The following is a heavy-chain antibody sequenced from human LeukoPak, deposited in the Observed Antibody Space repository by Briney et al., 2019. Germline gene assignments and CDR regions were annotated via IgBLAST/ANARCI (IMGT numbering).Heavy chain of an antibody. CDR2: IYPGDSDT. CDR3: ARHYPQFGRWFDP. J-gene: IGHJ5*02. CDR1: GYSFTSYW. D-gene: IGHD3-10*01. Sequence: GESLKISCKGSGYSFTSYWIGWVRQMPGKGLEWMGIIYPGDSDTRYSPSFQGQVTILADKSISTAYLQWSSLKASDTAMYYCARHYPQFGRWFDPWGQGTLVTVSS. V-gene: IGHV5-51*01.